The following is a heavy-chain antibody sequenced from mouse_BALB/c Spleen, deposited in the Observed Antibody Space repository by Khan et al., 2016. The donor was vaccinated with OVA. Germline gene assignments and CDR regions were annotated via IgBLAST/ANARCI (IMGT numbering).Heavy chain of an antibody. CDR2: ISYDGSN. CDR1: GYSITSGYY. V-gene: IGHV3-6*02. D-gene: IGHD2-1*01. CDR3: ARDYYGNYYFDY. J-gene: IGHJ2*01. Sequence: VQLQQSGPGLVKPSQSLSLTCSVTGYSITSGYYWNWIRQFPGNKLEWMGYISYDGSNNYNPSLKNRISITRDTSKNQFFLKLNSVTTEDTATYYCARDYYGNYYFDYWGQGTTLTVSS.